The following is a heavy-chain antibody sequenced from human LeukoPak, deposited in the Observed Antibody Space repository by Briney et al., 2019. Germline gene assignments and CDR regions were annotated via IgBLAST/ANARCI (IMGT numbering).Heavy chain of an antibody. CDR1: GFIFSSYA. Sequence: PGGSLRLSCAASGFIFSSYAMHWVRQAPGKGLEWVAVISYDGNTEYYADSVKGRFTISRDDSENTLYLQMTFLRPEDTAIYYCARDKGVRLLIEYAVDVWGQGTTATVSS. CDR3: ARDKGVRLLIEYAVDV. CDR2: ISYDGNTE. D-gene: IGHD5-12*01. J-gene: IGHJ6*02. V-gene: IGHV3-30-3*01.